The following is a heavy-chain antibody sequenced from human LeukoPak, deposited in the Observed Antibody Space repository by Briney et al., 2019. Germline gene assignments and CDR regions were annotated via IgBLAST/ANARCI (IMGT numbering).Heavy chain of an antibody. Sequence: GGSLRLSCAASGFTFSSVSMHWVRQAPGKGLEWVSVISSDGSNKYYADSVKGRFTISRDNDKNSLYLQLNSLRDEDTAVYHCAIGTGSDSWYIDYWGQGTLVSVSS. D-gene: IGHD6-13*01. V-gene: IGHV3-30-3*01. J-gene: IGHJ4*02. CDR1: GFTFSSVS. CDR3: AIGTGSDSWYIDY. CDR2: ISSDGSNK.